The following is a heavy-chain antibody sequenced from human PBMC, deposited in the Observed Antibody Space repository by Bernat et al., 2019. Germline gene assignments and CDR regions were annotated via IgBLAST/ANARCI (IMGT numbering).Heavy chain of an antibody. CDR1: GFTFSSYA. CDR3: ARNTGYSSGWYNDY. D-gene: IGHD6-19*01. V-gene: IGHV3-23*05. CDR2: IYSGGST. J-gene: IGHJ4*02. Sequence: EVQLLESGGGLVQPGGSLRLSCAASGFTFSSYAMSWVRQAPGKGLEWVSAIYSGGSTYYADSVKGRFTISRDNSKNTLYLQMNSLRAEDTAVYYCARNTGYSSGWYNDYWGQGTLVTVSS.